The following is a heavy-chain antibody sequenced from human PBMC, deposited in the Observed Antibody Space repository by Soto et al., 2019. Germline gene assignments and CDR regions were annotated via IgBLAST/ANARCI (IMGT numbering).Heavy chain of an antibody. CDR2: ISPKSTYR. CDR3: ARGGGGGLFEH. J-gene: IGHJ4*02. Sequence: GGSLRLSCATSGFPFSDYYMSWIRQAPGKGLEWLSHISPKSTYRNYADSVKGRFTISRGNTKSSLFLQMNSLGVEDTAVYYCARGGGGGLFEHWGQGVLVTVSS. V-gene: IGHV3-11*06. D-gene: IGHD2-21*01. CDR1: GFPFSDYY.